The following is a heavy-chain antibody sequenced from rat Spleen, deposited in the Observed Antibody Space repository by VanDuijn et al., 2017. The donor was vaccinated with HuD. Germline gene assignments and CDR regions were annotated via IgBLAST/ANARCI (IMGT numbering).Heavy chain of an antibody. CDR3: ARGGYTTDN. J-gene: IGHJ2*01. V-gene: IGHV5-25*01. Sequence: EVQLVESGGGLVQPGRSMKLSCAASGFTFSNYYMAWVRQAPTKGLEWVASISPSGGSTYYPDSVKGRFTISRDNAENTVYLQMNSLQTEDTAMYFCARGGYTTDNWGQGVMVTVSS. CDR2: ISPSGGST. D-gene: IGHD1-11*01. CDR1: GFTFSNYY.